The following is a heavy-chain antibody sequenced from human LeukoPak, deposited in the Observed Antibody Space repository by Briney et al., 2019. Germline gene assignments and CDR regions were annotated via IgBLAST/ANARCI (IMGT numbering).Heavy chain of an antibody. CDR3: ARGGGYVLLGTDAFDI. CDR2: IYTSGST. V-gene: IGHV4-4*07. Sequence: SETLSLTCTVSGGSISSYYWSWIRQPAGKGLEWIGRIYTSGSTNYNPSLKSRVTMSVDTSKNQFSLKLSSVTAADTAVYYCARGGGYVLLGTDAFDIWGQGTMVTVSS. J-gene: IGHJ3*02. CDR1: GGSISSYY. D-gene: IGHD5-12*01.